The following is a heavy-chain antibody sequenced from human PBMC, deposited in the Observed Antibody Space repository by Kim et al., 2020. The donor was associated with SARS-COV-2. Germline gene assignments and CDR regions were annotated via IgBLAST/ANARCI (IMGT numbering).Heavy chain of an antibody. Sequence: GGSLRLSCAASGFTFSSYGMHGVRQAPGKGLEWVAVIWYDGSNKYYADSVKGRFTISRDNSKNTLYLQMNSLRAEDTAVYYCAKSTVIMHDAFDIWGEG. CDR2: IWYDGSNK. CDR3: AKSTVIMHDAFDI. CDR1: GFTFSSYG. J-gene: IGHJ3*02. V-gene: IGHV3-33*06. D-gene: IGHD4-17*01.